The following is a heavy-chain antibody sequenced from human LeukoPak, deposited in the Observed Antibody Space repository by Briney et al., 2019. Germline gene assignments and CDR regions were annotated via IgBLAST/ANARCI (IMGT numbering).Heavy chain of an antibody. CDR1: GGSISSSSYY. D-gene: IGHD4-23*01. CDR3: ARRSSYGLGNSGFDY. J-gene: IGHJ4*02. Sequence: PSETLSLTCTVSGGSISSSSYYRGWIRQPPGKGLEWIGSIYYSGSTYYNPSLKSRVTISVDTSKNQFSLKLSSVTAADTAVYYCARRSSYGLGNSGFDYWGQGTLVTVSS. V-gene: IGHV4-39*01. CDR2: IYYSGST.